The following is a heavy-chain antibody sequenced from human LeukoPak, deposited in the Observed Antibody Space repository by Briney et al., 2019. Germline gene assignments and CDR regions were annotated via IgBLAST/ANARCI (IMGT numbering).Heavy chain of an antibody. CDR2: ISSSSSYI. CDR3: ARVPDFWSGYLDY. Sequence: GGSLRLSCAASGFTFSSYSMNWVRQAPGKGLEWVSSISSSSSYIYYADSVKGRFTISRDNAKNSLYLQMNSLRAEDTAVYYCARVPDFWSGYLDYWGQGTLVTVSS. CDR1: GFTFSSYS. V-gene: IGHV3-21*01. D-gene: IGHD3-3*01. J-gene: IGHJ4*02.